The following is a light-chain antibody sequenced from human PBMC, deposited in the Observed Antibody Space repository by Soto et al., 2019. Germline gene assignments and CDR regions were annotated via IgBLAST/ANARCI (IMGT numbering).Light chain of an antibody. J-gene: IGKJ2*01. CDR3: RQRSNFAPT. Sequence: EIVLTQSPATLSLSPGERATLSCRASQTVSSYLAWYQQKPGPAPRIVIYNASNSATGIPARFSCSGSGTGLTRANRSLYSEDFAVYCCRQRSNFAPTFGQGTKLEIK. CDR1: QTVSSY. V-gene: IGKV3-11*01. CDR2: NAS.